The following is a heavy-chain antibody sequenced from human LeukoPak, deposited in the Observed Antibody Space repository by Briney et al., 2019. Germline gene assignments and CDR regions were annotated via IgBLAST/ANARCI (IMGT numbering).Heavy chain of an antibody. D-gene: IGHD6-13*01. J-gene: IGHJ4*02. CDR3: ARAVGSSWFSPVGFDY. V-gene: IGHV4-59*01. CDR1: GGSISSYY. CDR2: IYYSGST. Sequence: PSETLSLTCTVSGGSISSYYWSWIRQPPGKGLEWIGYIYYSGSTNYNPSLKSRVTISVDTSKNQFSLKLSSVTAADTAVYYCARAVGSSWFSPVGFDYWGQGTLVTVSS.